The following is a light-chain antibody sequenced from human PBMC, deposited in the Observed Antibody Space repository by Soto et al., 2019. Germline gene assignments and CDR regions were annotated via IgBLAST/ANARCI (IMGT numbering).Light chain of an antibody. CDR2: GAS. CDR1: QSVSSN. CDR3: QQYNNWPRT. V-gene: IGKV3-15*01. J-gene: IGKJ1*01. Sequence: EIVMTQSPATLSVSPGERATLSCRASQSVSSNLAWYQQKPGQAPRLLIYGASTRATGIPARFSGSGSGTEFTLTISSLQSGDFAVYYCQQYNNWPRTLGQGTKVDI.